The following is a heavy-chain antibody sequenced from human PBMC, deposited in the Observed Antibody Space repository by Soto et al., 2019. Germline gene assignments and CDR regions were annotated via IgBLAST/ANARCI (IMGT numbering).Heavy chain of an antibody. V-gene: IGHV3-53*01. CDR3: VSRIPSWVFDY. CDR1: GLSVSDNY. D-gene: IGHD2-21*01. CDR2: MYAGGDT. Sequence: GSLRLSCGASGLSVSDNYMGWVRQAPGRGLEWVSVMYAGGDTHYADSVKGRFTISRDKSENTLYLQMNSLRDEDTGVYFCVSRIPSWVFDYWGLGTLVTVSS. J-gene: IGHJ4*01.